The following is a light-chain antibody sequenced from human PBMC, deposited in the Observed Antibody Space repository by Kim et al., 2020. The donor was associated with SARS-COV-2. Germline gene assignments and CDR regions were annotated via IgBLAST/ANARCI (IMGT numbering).Light chain of an antibody. V-gene: IGLV2-14*03. CDR3: GSYTTSTTWV. CDR1: SSNIGAYNS. J-gene: IGLJ3*02. CDR2: DVS. Sequence: GQSLTLSCTGSSSNIGAYNSASWYQQYPGKTPQIIIYDVSRRASGVSNRFSGSKSATTASLTITGLQPDDEGVYYCGSYTTSTTWVFGGGTKVTVL.